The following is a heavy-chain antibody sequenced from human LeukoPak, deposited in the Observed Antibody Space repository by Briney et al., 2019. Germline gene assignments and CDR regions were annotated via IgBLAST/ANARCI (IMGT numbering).Heavy chain of an antibody. J-gene: IGHJ6*03. V-gene: IGHV3-48*03. CDR2: ISSSDSPI. CDR3: ARCEWHYYHYYMDV. Sequence: GGSLRLSCAASGFTFSTYEMNWVRQAPGKGLEWVSYISSSDSPIYYADSVKGRFTISRDNAKNSLFLQMNSLGAEDTAVYYCARCEWHYYHYYMDVWGKGTTVTVSS. D-gene: IGHD3-3*01. CDR1: GFTFSTYE.